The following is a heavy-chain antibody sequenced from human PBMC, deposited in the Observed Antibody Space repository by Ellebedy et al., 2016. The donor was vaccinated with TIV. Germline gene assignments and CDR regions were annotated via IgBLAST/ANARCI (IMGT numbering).Heavy chain of an antibody. Sequence: ASVKVSXXASGYIFTSSGISWVRQAPGQGLEWMGIINPSGGSTSYAQKFQGRVTMTRDTSTSTVYMELSSLRSEDTAVYYCARSLGDTAMARGYYYGMDGWGQGTTVTVSS. CDR2: INPSGGST. V-gene: IGHV1-46*01. CDR3: ARSLGDTAMARGYYYGMDG. CDR1: GYIFTSSG. D-gene: IGHD5-18*01. J-gene: IGHJ6*02.